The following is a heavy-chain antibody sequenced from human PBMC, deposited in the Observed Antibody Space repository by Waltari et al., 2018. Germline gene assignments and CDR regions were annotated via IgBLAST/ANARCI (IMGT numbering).Heavy chain of an antibody. CDR1: GYSSSSGYY. Sequence: QVQLQESGPGLVTPSATLSLTCAVSGYSSSSGYYWGWIRQPPGKGLEWIGSIYGSGSTYYNPSLKSRVTISVDTSKNQFSLKLSSVTAADTAVYYCARHMRKGGYYDFWSGYYHDYWGQGTLVTVSS. CDR2: IYGSGST. CDR3: ARHMRKGGYYDFWSGYYHDY. J-gene: IGHJ4*02. V-gene: IGHV4-38-2*01. D-gene: IGHD3-3*01.